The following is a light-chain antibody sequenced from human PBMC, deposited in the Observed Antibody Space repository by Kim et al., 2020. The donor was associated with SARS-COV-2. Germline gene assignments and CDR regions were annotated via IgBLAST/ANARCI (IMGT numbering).Light chain of an antibody. V-gene: IGLV4-69*01. Sequence: QLVLTQSPSASASLGASVKLTCTLSSEHSSYAIAWHQQQPEKGPRHLMKLNSDGSHTKGDGIPDRFSGSSSGAERYLSISSLQSGDEADYYCQTWGTGIQVFGGGTKLTVL. J-gene: IGLJ3*02. CDR2: LNSDGSH. CDR3: QTWGTGIQV. CDR1: SEHSSYA.